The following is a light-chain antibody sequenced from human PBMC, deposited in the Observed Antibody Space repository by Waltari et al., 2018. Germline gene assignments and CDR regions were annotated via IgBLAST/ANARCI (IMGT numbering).Light chain of an antibody. CDR3: MQARQTPWT. Sequence: IVMTQSPPSLAVTSREPASISCRSSQRLLHSSGNTFLAWYVQKPGQSPQLLIYLVSNRASGVPDRFSGSGAGTDFTLKISRVEAEDVGVYFCMQARQTPWTFGQGTKVEIK. CDR2: LVS. CDR1: QRLLHSSGNTF. V-gene: IGKV2-28*01. J-gene: IGKJ1*01.